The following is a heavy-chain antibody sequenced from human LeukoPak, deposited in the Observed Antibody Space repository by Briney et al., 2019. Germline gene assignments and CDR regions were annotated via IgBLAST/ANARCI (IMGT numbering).Heavy chain of an antibody. J-gene: IGHJ4*02. CDR2: INPNSGGT. CDR3: ARDHVFDY. CDR1: GGTFSSYA. Sequence: ASVKVSCKASGGTFSSYAISWVRQAPGQGLEWMGWINPNSGGTNYAQKFQGRVTMTRDTSISTAYMELSRLRSDDTAVYYCARDHVFDYWGQGTLVTVSS. V-gene: IGHV1-2*02.